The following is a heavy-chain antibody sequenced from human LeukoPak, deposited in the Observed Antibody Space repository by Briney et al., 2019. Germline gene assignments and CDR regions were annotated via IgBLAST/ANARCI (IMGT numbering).Heavy chain of an antibody. CDR2: ISSSSSYI. Sequence: GGSLRLSCAASGFTFSSYSMNWVRQAPGKGLEWVSSISSSSSYIYYADSVKGRFTISRDNAKNSLYLQMNSLRAEDTAVYYCARERVVAAAVPFDYWSQGTLVTASS. CDR3: ARERVVAAAVPFDY. D-gene: IGHD6-13*01. V-gene: IGHV3-21*01. CDR1: GFTFSSYS. J-gene: IGHJ4*02.